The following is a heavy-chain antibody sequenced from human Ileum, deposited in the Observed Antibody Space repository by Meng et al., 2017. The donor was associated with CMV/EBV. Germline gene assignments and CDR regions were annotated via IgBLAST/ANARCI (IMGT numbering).Heavy chain of an antibody. D-gene: IGHD5-24*01. CDR1: GVAVSSNF. Sequence: GESLKISCAASGVAVSSNFFSWVRQAPGKGLEWVSVIYTSGTTYYTESVNGRFTISRDGSKNMVYLQMNSLRPEDTAMYYCARDLGPKHDYNWRAFDIWGQGTMVTVSS. V-gene: IGHV3-66*03. J-gene: IGHJ3*02. CDR2: IYTSGTT. CDR3: ARDLGPKHDYNWRAFDI.